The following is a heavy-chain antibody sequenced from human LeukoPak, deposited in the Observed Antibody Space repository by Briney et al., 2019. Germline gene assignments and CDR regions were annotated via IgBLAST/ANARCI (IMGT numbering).Heavy chain of an antibody. CDR1: GFFFSSFN. CDR3: ARDPVAYSYGTHWYFDL. Sequence: GGSLRLSCEASGFFFSSFNMNWVRQAPGKGLEWVSYISADTRTSYYADSVKGRFTVSRDNARNSLSLQINSLRADDTAIYYCARDPVAYSYGTHWYFDLWGRGALVTVSS. D-gene: IGHD5-18*01. V-gene: IGHV3-48*04. CDR2: ISADTRTS. J-gene: IGHJ2*01.